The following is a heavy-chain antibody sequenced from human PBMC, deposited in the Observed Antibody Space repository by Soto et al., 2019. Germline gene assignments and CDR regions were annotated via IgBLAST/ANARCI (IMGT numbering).Heavy chain of an antibody. J-gene: IGHJ6*02. V-gene: IGHV1-69*06. D-gene: IGHD4-17*01. Sequence: QVQLVQSGAEVKKPGSSVKVSCKASGGTFSSYAISWVRQAPGQGLEWMGGIIPIFGTANYAQKYQGRVTITADKSTSTAYMELSSLRSEDTAVYYCARVHGDRGNYYYGMDVWGQGTTVTVSS. CDR3: ARVHGDRGNYYYGMDV. CDR2: IIPIFGTA. CDR1: GGTFSSYA.